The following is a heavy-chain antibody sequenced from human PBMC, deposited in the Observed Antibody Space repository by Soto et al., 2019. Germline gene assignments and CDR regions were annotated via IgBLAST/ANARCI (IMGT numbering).Heavy chain of an antibody. D-gene: IGHD5-18*01. V-gene: IGHV3-23*01. CDR3: AKEVGIQLWLNMFFDA. J-gene: IGHJ4*02. Sequence: EVQLLESGGTLVQPGGSLRLSCAASAFTFSNYAMGWVRQAPGKGLEWVSSISGSGGSSYYADSVRGRFTISRDNSKNTLYLQMSSLRAEDTAVYFCAKEVGIQLWLNMFFDAWGQGTQVTVSS. CDR1: AFTFSNYA. CDR2: ISGSGGSS.